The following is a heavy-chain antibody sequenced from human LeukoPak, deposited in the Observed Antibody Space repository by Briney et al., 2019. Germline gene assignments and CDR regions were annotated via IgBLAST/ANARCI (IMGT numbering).Heavy chain of an antibody. J-gene: IGHJ4*02. CDR3: AKSGLGYCSSTSCSTPFDH. CDR1: GFTLDDYA. CDR2: ISWNSGSI. V-gene: IGHV3-9*01. Sequence: GRSLRLSCAASGFTLDDYAMHWVRQAPGKGLEWVSGISWNSGSIGYADSVKGRFTISRDNAKNSLYLQMNSLRAEDTALYYCAKSGLGYCSSTSCSTPFDHWGQGTLVTVSS. D-gene: IGHD2-2*01.